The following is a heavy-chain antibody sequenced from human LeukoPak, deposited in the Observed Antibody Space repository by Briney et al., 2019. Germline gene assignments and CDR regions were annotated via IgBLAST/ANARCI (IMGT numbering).Heavy chain of an antibody. CDR2: ISAYNGNT. V-gene: IGHV1-18*01. Sequence: ASVKVSCKASGYTFTSYGISWVRQAPGQGLEWMGWISAYNGNTNYAQNLQGRVTMTTDTSTSTAYMELRSLRSDDTAVYYCARDQEDYDFWSEDAFDIWGQGTMVTVSS. J-gene: IGHJ3*02. CDR1: GYTFTSYG. D-gene: IGHD3-3*01. CDR3: ARDQEDYDFWSEDAFDI.